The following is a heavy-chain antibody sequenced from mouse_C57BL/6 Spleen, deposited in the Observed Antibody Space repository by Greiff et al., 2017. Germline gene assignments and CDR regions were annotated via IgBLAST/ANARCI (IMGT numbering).Heavy chain of an antibody. CDR1: GYTFTSYW. V-gene: IGHV1-72*01. Sequence: VQLQQPGAELVKPGASVKLSCKASGYTFTSYWMHWVKQRPGRGLEWIGRIDPNSGGTKYNEKFKSKATLTVDTPSSTAYMQLSSLTSEDSAVYYCARWITTVVATDYAMDYWGQGTSVTVSS. D-gene: IGHD1-1*01. J-gene: IGHJ4*01. CDR2: IDPNSGGT. CDR3: ARWITTVVATDYAMDY.